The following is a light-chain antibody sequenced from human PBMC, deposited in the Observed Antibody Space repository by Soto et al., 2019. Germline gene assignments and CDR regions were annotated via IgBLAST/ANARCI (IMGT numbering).Light chain of an antibody. CDR3: CVHAGSSAYVV. V-gene: IGLV2-23*01. J-gene: IGLJ2*01. CDR1: SSDVGSYNL. CDR2: EGS. Sequence: SALTQPASVSGAPGQSITISCTGTSSDVGSYNLVSWYQQHPGKAPKLMIYEGSKRPSGVSNRFSGSKSGNTASLTISGLQAEDEADYYCCVHAGSSAYVVFGGGTKLTVL.